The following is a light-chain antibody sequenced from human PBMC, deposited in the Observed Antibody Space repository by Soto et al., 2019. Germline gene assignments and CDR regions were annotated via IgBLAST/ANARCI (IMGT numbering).Light chain of an antibody. Sequence: QSVLTQPPSASGTPGQRVTISFSGSSSNIGSNYVSWYQHLPGAAPKLLIYRSDQRPSGVPDRFSGSKSGTSASLAISSLRSEDEADYFCAVRDDSLSGHWVFGGGTKVTVL. V-gene: IGLV1-47*01. J-gene: IGLJ3*02. CDR3: AVRDDSLSGHWV. CDR2: RSD. CDR1: SSNIGSNY.